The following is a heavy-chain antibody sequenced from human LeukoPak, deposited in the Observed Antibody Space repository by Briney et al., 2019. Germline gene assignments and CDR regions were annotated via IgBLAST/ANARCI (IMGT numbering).Heavy chain of an antibody. Sequence: PSETLSLTCTVSGGSISSYYWSWIRQPPGKGLEWIGYIYYSGSTNYNPSLKSRVTISVDTSKNQFSLKLSSVTAADTAVYYCARSRSGWFSFDPWGQGTLVTVSS. D-gene: IGHD6-19*01. CDR1: GGSISSYY. CDR3: ARSRSGWFSFDP. V-gene: IGHV4-59*01. J-gene: IGHJ5*02. CDR2: IYYSGST.